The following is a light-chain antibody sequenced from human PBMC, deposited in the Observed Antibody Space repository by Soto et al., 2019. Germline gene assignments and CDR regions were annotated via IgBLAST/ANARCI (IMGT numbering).Light chain of an antibody. CDR2: DAS. CDR1: QSISVW. Sequence: DLHMTHSPSTLPASQVHRVTITCRSSQSISVWLAWYQRKPGEAPKLLIYDASILESGVSSRFSGSGSGTEFTLTISSLQPDDVATYYCQQFKTYSPWPFGQGTKWIS. V-gene: IGKV1-5*01. CDR3: QQFKTYSPWP. J-gene: IGKJ1*01.